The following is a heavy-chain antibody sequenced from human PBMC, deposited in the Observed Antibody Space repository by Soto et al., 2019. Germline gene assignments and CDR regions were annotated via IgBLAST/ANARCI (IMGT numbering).Heavy chain of an antibody. CDR1: GDTFTSYD. V-gene: IGHV1-8*01. CDR2: MNPNSGNT. J-gene: IGHJ6*02. CDR3: ARGRPSVGWYRYYSYGMDV. D-gene: IGHD6-19*01. Sequence: GASVKVSCKASGDTFTSYDINWVRQATGQGLEWMGWMNPNSGNTGYAQKFQGRVTMTRNTSISTAYMELSSLRSEDTAVYYCARGRPSVGWYRYYSYGMDVWGQATTVTLSS.